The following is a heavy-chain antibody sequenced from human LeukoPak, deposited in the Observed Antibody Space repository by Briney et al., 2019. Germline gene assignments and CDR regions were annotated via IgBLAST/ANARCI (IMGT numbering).Heavy chain of an antibody. Sequence: SETLSLTCTVSGGSISSSSYYWGWIRQPLGKGLEWIGSIYYSGSTYYNPSLKSRVTISVDTSKNQFSLKLSSVTAADTAVYYCARDGRYYYGSGVDYWGQGTLVTVSS. CDR3: ARDGRYYYGSGVDY. V-gene: IGHV4-39*07. D-gene: IGHD3-10*01. CDR1: GGSISSSSYY. CDR2: IYYSGST. J-gene: IGHJ4*02.